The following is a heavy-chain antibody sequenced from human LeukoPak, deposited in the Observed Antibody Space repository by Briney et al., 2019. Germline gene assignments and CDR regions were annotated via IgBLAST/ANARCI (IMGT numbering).Heavy chain of an antibody. V-gene: IGHV1-18*01. CDR3: ATHRGYCSSTSCQNELELDY. CDR2: ISAYNGNT. CDR1: GYTFTSYA. D-gene: IGHD2-2*03. Sequence: ASVKVSCKASGYTFTSYAMNWVRQAPGQGLEWMGWISAYNGNTNYVQKLQGRVTMTTDTSTSTAYMELRSLRSDDTAVYYCATHRGYCSSTSCQNELELDYWGQGTLVTVSS. J-gene: IGHJ4*02.